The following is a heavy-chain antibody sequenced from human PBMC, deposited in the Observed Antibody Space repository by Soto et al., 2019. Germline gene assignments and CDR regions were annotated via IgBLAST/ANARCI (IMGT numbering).Heavy chain of an antibody. CDR3: ARDNSDVEGGAFDI. CDR2: ISYDGSNK. D-gene: IGHD1-26*01. V-gene: IGHV3-30-3*01. J-gene: IGHJ3*02. Sequence: GGSLRLSCAASGFTFSSYAMHWVRQAPGKGLEWVAVISYDGSNKYYADSVKGRFTISRDNSKNTLYLQMNSLRAEDTAVYYCARDNSDVEGGAFDIWGQGTMVTVSS. CDR1: GFTFSSYA.